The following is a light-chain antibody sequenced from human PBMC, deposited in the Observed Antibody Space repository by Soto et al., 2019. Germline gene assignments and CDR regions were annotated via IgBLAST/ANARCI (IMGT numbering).Light chain of an antibody. CDR3: QVWHRGVERVI. CDR2: YDT. Sequence: SYVLTQPPSVSVAPEETARITCGGSNIGSQSVHWSQQKPGQAPVLVIYYDTKRPSGIPERISASNSGDTATLTISRVEAGDEADYYCQVWHRGVERVIFGGGTKLTVL. CDR1: NIGSQS. V-gene: IGLV3-21*04. J-gene: IGLJ2*01.